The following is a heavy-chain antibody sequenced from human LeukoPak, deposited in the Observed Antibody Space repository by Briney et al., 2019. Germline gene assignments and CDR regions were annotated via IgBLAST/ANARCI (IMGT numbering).Heavy chain of an antibody. D-gene: IGHD6-19*01. V-gene: IGHV3-23*01. CDR3: AKDRGSGWYYFDY. CDR1: GFTFSSYA. J-gene: IGHJ4*02. Sequence: GGSLRLSCAASGFTFSSYAMSRVRQAPGKGLEWVSAISGSGGSTYYADSVKGRFTISRDNSKNTLYLQMNSLRAEDTAVYYCAKDRGSGWYYFDYWGQGTLVTVSS. CDR2: ISGSGGST.